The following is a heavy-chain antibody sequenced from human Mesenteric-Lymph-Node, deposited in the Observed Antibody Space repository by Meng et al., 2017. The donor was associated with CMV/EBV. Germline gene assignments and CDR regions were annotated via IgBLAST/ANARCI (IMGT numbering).Heavy chain of an antibody. Sequence: LKISCAASGFLFSDYYMSWIRQAPGKGLEWVSYISSSGRTIFYADSVRGRFTISRDNAKNSLSLQMNSLRAEDTAVYYCARAPYSTSYLFDSWGQGTLVTVSS. CDR3: ARAPYSTSYLFDS. CDR2: ISSSGRTI. D-gene: IGHD6-6*01. J-gene: IGHJ4*02. CDR1: GFLFSDYY. V-gene: IGHV3-11*01.